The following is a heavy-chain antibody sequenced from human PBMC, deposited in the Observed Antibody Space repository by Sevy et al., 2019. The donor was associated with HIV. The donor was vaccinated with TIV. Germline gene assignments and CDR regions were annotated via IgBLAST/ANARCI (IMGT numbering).Heavy chain of an antibody. D-gene: IGHD1-1*01. V-gene: IGHV3-30-3*01. Sequence: GESLKISCAASGFTFSSFFMHWVRQAPGKGLEWVATISYDGSNEHYAASVKGRFTISRDNSKNALYLQMNSLRAEDTAVYYCALERLSSNVAEYFQNWGQGTLVTVSS. J-gene: IGHJ1*01. CDR1: GFTFSSFF. CDR3: ALERLSSNVAEYFQN. CDR2: ISYDGSNE.